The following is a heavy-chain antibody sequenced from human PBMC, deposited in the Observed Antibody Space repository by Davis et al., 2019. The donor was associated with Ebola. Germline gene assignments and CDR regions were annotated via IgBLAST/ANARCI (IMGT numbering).Heavy chain of an antibody. CDR1: GCTFISYG. J-gene: IGHJ4*02. CDR3: ARDRYSDGSGYFFEQSH. D-gene: IGHD3-22*01. Sequence: SVKVSCKASGCTFISYGIIWVRQPPGQGPDWMGGIIPVFGIPKYAQKFQGRVTITADESTSTAYMELSSLRSEDTAVYYCARDRYSDGSGYFFEQSHWGQGTLVTVSS. V-gene: IGHV1-69*13. CDR2: IIPVFGIP.